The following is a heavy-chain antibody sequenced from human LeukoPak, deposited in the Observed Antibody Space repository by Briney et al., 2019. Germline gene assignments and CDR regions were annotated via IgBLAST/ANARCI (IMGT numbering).Heavy chain of an antibody. J-gene: IGHJ3*02. Sequence: GASVKVSCKASGGTISSYAISWVRQAPGQGLEWMGGIIPIFGTANYAQKFQGRVTITADESTSTAYMELSSLRSEDTAVYYCAREGYSGSYHQENAFDIWGQGTMVTVSS. D-gene: IGHD1-26*01. CDR2: IIPIFGTA. CDR1: GGTISSYA. CDR3: AREGYSGSYHQENAFDI. V-gene: IGHV1-69*13.